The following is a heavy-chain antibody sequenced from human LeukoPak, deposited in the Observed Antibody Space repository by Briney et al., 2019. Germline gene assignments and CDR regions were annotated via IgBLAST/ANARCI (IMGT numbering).Heavy chain of an antibody. J-gene: IGHJ6*02. Sequence: PGGSLRLSCAASGFTVSSNYMSWVRQAPGKGLEWVSVIYSGGSRYYADSVKGRFTISRDNSKNTLYLQMNSLRAEDTAVYYCASFGSGSYYGFYYYGMDVWGQGTTVTVSS. V-gene: IGHV3-53*01. CDR2: IYSGGSR. CDR1: GFTVSSNY. D-gene: IGHD1-26*01. CDR3: ASFGSGSYYGFYYYGMDV.